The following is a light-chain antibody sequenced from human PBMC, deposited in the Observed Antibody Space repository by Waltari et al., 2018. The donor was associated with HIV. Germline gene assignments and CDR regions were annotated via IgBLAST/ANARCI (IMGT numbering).Light chain of an antibody. CDR1: SSDVGSYNL. V-gene: IGLV2-23*02. J-gene: IGLJ1*01. CDR3: RSYVGWSTILYV. Sequence: QSALTQPASVSGSPGQSITISCTGTSSDVGSYNLVSWYQQHPGKAPKLMIYEVSKRPSGVSNRFSGSKSGNTASLTISGLQAEDEADYYCRSYVGWSTILYVFGTGTKVTVL. CDR2: EVS.